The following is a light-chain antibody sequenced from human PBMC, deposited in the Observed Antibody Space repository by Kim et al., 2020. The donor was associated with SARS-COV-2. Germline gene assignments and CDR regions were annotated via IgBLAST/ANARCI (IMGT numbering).Light chain of an antibody. CDR3: SSYAGSNNWV. V-gene: IGLV2-8*01. Sequence: QSALTQPPSASGSRGQSVAISCTGTSSDVGGYNHVSWYQQHPGKAPKFIIYEVDKRPSGVPDRFSGSKSGNTASLTVSGLQAEDEANYYCSSYAGSNNWVFGGGTQLTVL. CDR1: SSDVGGYNH. CDR2: EVD. J-gene: IGLJ3*02.